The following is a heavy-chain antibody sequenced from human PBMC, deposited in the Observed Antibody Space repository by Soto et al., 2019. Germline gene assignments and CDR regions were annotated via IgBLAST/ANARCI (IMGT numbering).Heavy chain of an antibody. CDR1: SFSMYS. D-gene: IGHD1-26*01. CDR3: TRDQGGSYDSWFDP. V-gene: IGHV3-21*01. J-gene: IGHJ5*02. CDR2: ISSGSALI. Sequence: EVQVVESGGGLVKPGGSLRLSCNFSFSMYSMDWVRQAPGKGLEWVASISSGSALIKYADSVKGRFTISRDNAKNSVSLQMESLRVEDTAMYYCTRDQGGSYDSWFDPWGRGTLVTVSS.